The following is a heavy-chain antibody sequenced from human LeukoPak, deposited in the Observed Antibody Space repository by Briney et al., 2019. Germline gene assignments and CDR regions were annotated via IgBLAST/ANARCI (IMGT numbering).Heavy chain of an antibody. CDR2: ISSGSEK. CDR3: ARDLELSAVYYFDS. CDR1: GFTFSIFP. J-gene: IGHJ4*02. D-gene: IGHD3-3*01. Sequence: GRSLRLSCEASGFTFSIFPMHWVRQAPGKGLEWVALISSGSEKYYADSVKGRFTISRDNSKNMLYLQMNSLRADDTAVYYCARDLELSAVYYFDSWAREPWSSSPQ. V-gene: IGHV3-30*04.